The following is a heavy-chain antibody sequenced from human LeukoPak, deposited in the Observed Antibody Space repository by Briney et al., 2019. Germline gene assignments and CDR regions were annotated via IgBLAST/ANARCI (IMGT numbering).Heavy chain of an antibody. V-gene: IGHV3-30*04. J-gene: IGHJ4*02. Sequence: GGSLRLSCAASGFTFSSYAMHWVRQAPGKGLEWVAVISYDGSNKYYADSVKGRFTISRDNSKNTLYLQMNSLRAEDTAVYYCAKDRSPAGYCSSTSCYAGFRTEAIDYWGQGTLVTVSS. CDR2: ISYDGSNK. CDR1: GFTFSSYA. CDR3: AKDRSPAGYCSSTSCYAGFRTEAIDY. D-gene: IGHD2-2*01.